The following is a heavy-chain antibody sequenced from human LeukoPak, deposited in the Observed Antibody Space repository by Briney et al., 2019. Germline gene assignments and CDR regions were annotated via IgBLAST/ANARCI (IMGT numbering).Heavy chain of an antibody. CDR2: IYHSGNT. CDR3: VRHGVMDYDFWSGYYYYFDY. Sequence: PSETLSLTCAVSGYSISSGYYWGWIRQPPGKGLEWIGSIYHSGNTYYNPSLKSRVTISVDTSKNQFSLKLSSVTAADTAVYYCVRHGVMDYDFWSGYYYYFDYWGQGTLVTVSS. CDR1: GYSISSGYY. V-gene: IGHV4-38-2*01. D-gene: IGHD3-3*01. J-gene: IGHJ4*02.